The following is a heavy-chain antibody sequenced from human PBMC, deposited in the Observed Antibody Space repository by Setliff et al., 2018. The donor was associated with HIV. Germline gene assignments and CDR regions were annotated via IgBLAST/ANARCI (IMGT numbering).Heavy chain of an antibody. Sequence: SETLSLTCAVYGGSFTAYHWSWIRQPPGRGLEWIAEINHSGGTNHNPSLKSRITISLDTSKNQISLKVTSVTAADTAVYYCARVIAVAGTHSVDYWGQGTLVTVSS. CDR2: INHSGGT. CDR3: ARVIAVAGTHSVDY. D-gene: IGHD6-19*01. J-gene: IGHJ4*02. V-gene: IGHV4-34*01. CDR1: GGSFTAYH.